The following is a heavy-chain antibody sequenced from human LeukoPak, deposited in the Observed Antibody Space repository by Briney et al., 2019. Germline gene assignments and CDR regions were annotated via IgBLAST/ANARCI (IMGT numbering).Heavy chain of an antibody. Sequence: SETLSLTCTVSGGSISSYYWSWIRQPPGKGLEWIGYIYYSGSTNYNPSLKSRVTISVDTSKNQFSLKLSSVTAADTAVYYCARERQEWVYDRSGYYYAGWFDPWGQGTLVTVSS. V-gene: IGHV4-59*01. CDR2: IYYSGST. CDR1: GGSISSYY. D-gene: IGHD3-22*01. J-gene: IGHJ5*02. CDR3: ARERQEWVYDRSGYYYAGWFDP.